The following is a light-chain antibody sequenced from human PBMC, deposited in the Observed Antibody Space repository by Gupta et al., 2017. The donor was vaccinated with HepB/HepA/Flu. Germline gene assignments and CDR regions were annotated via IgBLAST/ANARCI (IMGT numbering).Light chain of an antibody. CDR3: QQYKSHLCS. V-gene: IGKV1-5*03. CDR1: QSISSW. J-gene: IGKJ2*04. Sequence: DIQMTQPLSTLSASVGDRVTITCRASQSISSWLAWYQQKPGKAPKLLIYKASNLESGVPSRFSGSGSGAEFTLTISSLQPDDFATYYCQQYKSHLCSFGQGTKLEIK. CDR2: KAS.